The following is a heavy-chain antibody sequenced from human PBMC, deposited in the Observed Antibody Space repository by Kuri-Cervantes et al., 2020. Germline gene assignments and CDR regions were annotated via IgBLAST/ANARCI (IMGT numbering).Heavy chain of an antibody. Sequence: GGSLRLSCAASGFTFVSYEMNWVLQAPGKGLEWVSAISGSGGSTYYADSVKGRFTISRDNSKNTLYLQMNSPRVEDTAVYYCAKDRSGWEYNWFDPWGQGTLVTVSS. D-gene: IGHD6-19*01. CDR3: AKDRSGWEYNWFDP. CDR2: ISGSGGST. J-gene: IGHJ5*02. CDR1: GFTFVSYE. V-gene: IGHV3-23*01.